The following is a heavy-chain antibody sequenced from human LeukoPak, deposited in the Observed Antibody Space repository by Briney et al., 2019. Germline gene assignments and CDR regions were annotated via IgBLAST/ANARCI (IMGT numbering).Heavy chain of an antibody. V-gene: IGHV1-69*13. CDR1: GGTFSSYA. D-gene: IGHD6-13*01. CDR2: IIPIFGTA. Sequence: GASVKVSCKASGGTFSSYAISWVRQAPGQGLEWMGGIIPIFGTANYAQKFQGRVTITADESTSTAYMELSSLRSEDTAVYYCARGRQQQLVHSFDYWGQGTLVTVSS. CDR3: ARGRQQQLVHSFDY. J-gene: IGHJ4*02.